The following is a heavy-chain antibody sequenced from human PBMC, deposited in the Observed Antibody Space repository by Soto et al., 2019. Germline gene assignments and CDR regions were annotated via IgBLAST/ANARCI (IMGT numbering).Heavy chain of an antibody. D-gene: IGHD3-22*01. Sequence: QITLKESGPTLVKPTQTLTLTCTFSGFSLSTSGVGVGWIRQPPGKALEWLALIYWDDDKRYSPSLKSRLTITKDTHKNQVVLTMTNMDPVDTAKYYCAHVTDDSSGFDYWGQGTLVTVSS. V-gene: IGHV2-5*02. CDR2: IYWDDDK. CDR1: GFSLSTSGVG. CDR3: AHVTDDSSGFDY. J-gene: IGHJ4*02.